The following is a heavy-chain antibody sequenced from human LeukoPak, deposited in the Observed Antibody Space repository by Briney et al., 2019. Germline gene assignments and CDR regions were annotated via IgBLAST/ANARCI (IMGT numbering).Heavy chain of an antibody. V-gene: IGHV4-59*12. J-gene: IGHJ4*02. CDR2: IYHTGST. Sequence: PSETLSLTCTVSGGSISSYYWSWIRQPPGKGLEWIGYIYHTGSTYYNPSLKSRVTISIDRSKNQFSLRLSSVTAADTAVYYCASRGYSAYDPADIIDYWGQGTLVTVSS. CDR1: GGSISSYY. CDR3: ASRGYSAYDPADIIDY. D-gene: IGHD5-12*01.